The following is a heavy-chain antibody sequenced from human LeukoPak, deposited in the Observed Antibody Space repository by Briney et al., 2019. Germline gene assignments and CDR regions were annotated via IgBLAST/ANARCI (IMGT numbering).Heavy chain of an antibody. CDR2: IWYDGSNK. J-gene: IGHJ3*02. V-gene: IGHV3-33*01. CDR1: GFTFSSYG. Sequence: GRSLRLSCAASGFTFSSYGMHWVRQAPGKGLEWVAVIWYDGSNKYHADSVKGRFTISRDNSKNTLYLQMNSLRAEDTAVYYCARDGREQWLVPKDAFDIWGQGTMVTVSS. D-gene: IGHD6-19*01. CDR3: ARDGREQWLVPKDAFDI.